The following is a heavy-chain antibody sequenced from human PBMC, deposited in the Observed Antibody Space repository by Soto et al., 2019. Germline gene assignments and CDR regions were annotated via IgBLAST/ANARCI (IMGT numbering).Heavy chain of an antibody. CDR2: ISSSGDYL. Sequence: PGGSLRLSCAASGFTFRRNNMNWVRQAPGKGLEWVASISSSGDYLYYADSVKGRFIISRDNPKNSLFLEMNSLRVEDTAVYYCARDSDCHSTSCFFPPHVWGQGTTVTVSS. CDR3: ARDSDCHSTSCFFPPHV. V-gene: IGHV3-21*06. CDR1: GFTFRRNN. D-gene: IGHD2-2*01. J-gene: IGHJ6*02.